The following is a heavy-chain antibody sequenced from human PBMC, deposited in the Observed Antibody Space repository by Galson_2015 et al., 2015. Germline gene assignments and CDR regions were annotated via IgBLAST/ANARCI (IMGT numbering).Heavy chain of an antibody. Sequence: SLRLSCAASGFTFSNYAMHWVRQAPGKGLQWVAEISYDGANNNYAPTVKGRFTVSRENSKNTLFLQMNSLKVDDTAVYYCAKDQNMGELHGQLHDWGQGTLVHVAS. V-gene: IGHV3-30*18. D-gene: IGHD3-16*01. CDR3: AKDQNMGELHGQLHD. CDR1: GFTFSNYA. J-gene: IGHJ4*02. CDR2: ISYDGANN.